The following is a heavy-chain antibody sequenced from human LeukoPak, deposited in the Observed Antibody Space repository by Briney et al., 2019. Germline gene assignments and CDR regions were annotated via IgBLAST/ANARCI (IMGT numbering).Heavy chain of an antibody. D-gene: IGHD1-20*01. J-gene: IGHJ4*02. CDR3: ASELYNWKSQGGDY. CDR1: GFTFSSYS. CDR2: ISSSSSYI. V-gene: IGHV3-21*01. Sequence: PGRSLRLSCAASGFTFSSYSMNWVRQAPGKGLEWVSSISSSSSYIYYADSVKGRFTISRDNAKNSLYLQMNSLRAEDTAVYYCASELYNWKSQGGDYWGQGTLVTVSS.